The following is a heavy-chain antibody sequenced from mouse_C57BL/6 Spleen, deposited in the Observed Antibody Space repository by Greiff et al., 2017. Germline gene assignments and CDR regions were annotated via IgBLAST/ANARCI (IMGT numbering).Heavy chain of an antibody. Sequence: VQLQQSGAELVRPGPSVKLSCKASGYTFTSYWMHWVKQRPGQGLEWIGVIDPSDSYTNYNQKFKGKATLTVATSSSTANMQRSSLTSEDSAVLCGAGILYDYDGDFAYWGQGALVTVSA. V-gene: IGHV1-59*01. CDR1: GYTFTSYW. D-gene: IGHD2-4*01. CDR3: AGILYDYDGDFAY. CDR2: IDPSDSYT. J-gene: IGHJ3*01.